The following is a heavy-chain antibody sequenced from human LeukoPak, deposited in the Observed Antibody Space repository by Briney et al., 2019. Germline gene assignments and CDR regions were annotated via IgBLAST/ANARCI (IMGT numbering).Heavy chain of an antibody. CDR3: AREPDFYFDY. V-gene: IGHV3-48*03. D-gene: IGHD3-3*01. CDR2: ISPSGSTI. Sequence: GGSLRLACAASGLTFSTYEMHWVRQAPGKGLEWVSYISPSGSTIYYADSVKGRSTISRDNAKNSLYLQMNSLRADDTAVYYCAREPDFYFDYWGQGTLVTVSS. J-gene: IGHJ4*02. CDR1: GLTFSTYE.